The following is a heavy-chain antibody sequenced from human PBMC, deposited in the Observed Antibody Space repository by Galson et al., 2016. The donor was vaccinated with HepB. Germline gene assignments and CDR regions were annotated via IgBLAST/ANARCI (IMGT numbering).Heavy chain of an antibody. CDR2: IRQDGGQK. CDR1: GFPFSNAW. D-gene: IGHD3-16*01. J-gene: IGHJ4*02. CDR3: AREGSGGFDH. V-gene: IGHV3-7*01. Sequence: SLRLSCAASGFPFSNAWMNWVRQAPGKGLEWVANIRQDGGQKSYVDSVKGRFTIFRDNAKESLYLQMSSLRVDDTAVYYCAREGSGGFDHWGQGTLVTVSS.